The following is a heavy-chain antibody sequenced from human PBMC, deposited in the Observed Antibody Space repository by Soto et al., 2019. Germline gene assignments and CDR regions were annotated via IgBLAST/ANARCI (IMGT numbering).Heavy chain of an antibody. Sequence: QVQLVESGGGLVKPGGSLRLSCAASGFTFSDYYMSWIRQAPGKGLEWVSYISSSSSYTNYADSVKGRFTISRDNAKNSLYLQMNSLRAEDTAVYYCARERDHRNNYGMDVWGQGTTVTVSS. CDR1: GFTFSDYY. CDR2: ISSSSSYT. J-gene: IGHJ6*02. CDR3: ARERDHRNNYGMDV. V-gene: IGHV3-11*06.